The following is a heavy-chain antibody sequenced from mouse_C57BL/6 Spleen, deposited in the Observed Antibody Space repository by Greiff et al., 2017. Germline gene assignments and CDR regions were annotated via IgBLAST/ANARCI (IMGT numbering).Heavy chain of an antibody. CDR2: ISSGGSYT. CDR1: GFTFSSYG. CDR3: ARRYGSSQGAMGY. Sequence: EVKLVESGGDLVKPGGSLKLSCAASGFTFSSYGMSWVRQTPDKRLEWVATISSGGSYTYYPDSVKGRFTISRDNAKNTLYLQLSSLKSEDTAMYYCARRYGSSQGAMGYWGQVASVTVSS. D-gene: IGHD1-1*01. J-gene: IGHJ4*01. V-gene: IGHV5-6*02.